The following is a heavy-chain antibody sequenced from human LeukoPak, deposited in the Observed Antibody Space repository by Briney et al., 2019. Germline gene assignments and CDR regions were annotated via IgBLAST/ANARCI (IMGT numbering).Heavy chain of an antibody. D-gene: IGHD3-10*01. J-gene: IGHJ4*02. CDR3: ARDGWSQLGEFYFDY. V-gene: IGHV3-48*02. CDR1: GFTFSSYS. Sequence: GGSLRLSCAASGFTFSSYSMNWVRQAPGKGLEWVSYISSRSSTIWYADSVKGRFTISRDNAKDSLYLQMNSLRDEDSAVYYCARDGWSQLGEFYFDYWGQGTLVTVSS. CDR2: ISSRSSTI.